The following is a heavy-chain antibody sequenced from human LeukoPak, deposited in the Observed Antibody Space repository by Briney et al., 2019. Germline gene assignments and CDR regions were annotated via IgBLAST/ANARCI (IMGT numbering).Heavy chain of an antibody. CDR1: GFTFSSYE. CDR3: ARDYYDSSGYSDAFDI. CDR2: ISSSGSTI. D-gene: IGHD3-22*01. V-gene: IGHV3-48*03. J-gene: IGHJ3*02. Sequence: GGSLRLSCAASGFTFSSYEMNWVRQAPGKGLEWVSYISSSGSTIYYADSVKGRFTISRDNSKNTLYLQMNSLRAEDTAVYYCARDYYDSSGYSDAFDIWGQGTMVTVSS.